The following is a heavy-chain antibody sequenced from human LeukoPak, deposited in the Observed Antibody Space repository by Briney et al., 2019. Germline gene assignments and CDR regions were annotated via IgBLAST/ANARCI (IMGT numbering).Heavy chain of an antibody. CDR1: GGSISSYY. V-gene: IGHV4-59*01. CDR2: IYYSGST. Sequence: PSETLSLICTVSGGSISSYYWSWIRQPPGKGLEWIGYIYYSGSTNYNPSLKSRVTISVDTSKNQFSLKLSSVTAADTAVYYCAREREYCSSTSCYLSAFDIWGQGTMVTVSS. J-gene: IGHJ3*02. CDR3: AREREYCSSTSCYLSAFDI. D-gene: IGHD2-2*01.